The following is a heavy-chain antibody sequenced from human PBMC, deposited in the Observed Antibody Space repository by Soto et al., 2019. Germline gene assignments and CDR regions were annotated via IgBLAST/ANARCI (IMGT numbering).Heavy chain of an antibody. CDR2: IIPIFGTA. D-gene: IGHD5-12*01. J-gene: IGHJ6*02. CDR3: ARERVPTAPYYYCMDG. Sequence: QVQLVQSGAEVKKPGSSVKVSCKASGGTFSSYAISWVRQAPGQGLEWMGGIIPIFGTANYAQKFQGRVTITADESTSPAYMELSSLRSEDAAVYYCARERVPTAPYYYCMDGWGQGTTVTVSS. V-gene: IGHV1-69*12. CDR1: GGTFSSYA.